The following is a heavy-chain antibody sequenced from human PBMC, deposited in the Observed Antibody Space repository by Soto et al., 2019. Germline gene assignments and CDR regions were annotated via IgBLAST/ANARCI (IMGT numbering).Heavy chain of an antibody. V-gene: IGHV3-72*01. CDR3: AMLGGWSGGSNDMDV. CDR1: GLIFSDYH. J-gene: IGHJ6*02. Sequence: EVQLVESGGDLVQPGGSLRLSCAAAGLIFSDYHMDWVRQAPGKGLEWVGRIRRKANSYTTEYAASVKGRFTISIDDSKNSLYLQMNSLKTEDTAVYYCAMLGGWSGGSNDMDVWGQGTTVTVSS. CDR2: IRRKANSYTT. D-gene: IGHD6-19*01.